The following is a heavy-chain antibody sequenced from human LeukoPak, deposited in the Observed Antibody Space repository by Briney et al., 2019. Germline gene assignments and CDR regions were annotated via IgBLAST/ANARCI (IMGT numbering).Heavy chain of an antibody. J-gene: IGHJ4*02. CDR2: INPSGGST. Sequence: ASVKVSCKASGYTFTSYYMHWVRQAPGQGLEWMGIINPSGGSTSYAQKFQGRVTMTRDTSTSTVCMELSSLRSEDTAVYYCARRGRDIVVVPAAFPFDYWGQGTLVTVSS. CDR3: ARRGRDIVVVPAAFPFDY. V-gene: IGHV1-46*01. D-gene: IGHD2-2*01. CDR1: GYTFTSYY.